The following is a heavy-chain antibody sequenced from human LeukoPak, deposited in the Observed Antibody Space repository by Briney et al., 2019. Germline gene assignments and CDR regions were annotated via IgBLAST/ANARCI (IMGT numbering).Heavy chain of an antibody. CDR1: GGSISSYY. Sequence: PSETLSLTCTVSGGSISSYYWSWIRQPPGKGLEWIGYIYYSGSTYYNPSLKSRVTISVDTSKNQFSLKLSSVTAADTAVYYCARAGITMIVVVQDAFDIWGQGTMVTVSS. CDR2: IYYSGST. D-gene: IGHD3-22*01. V-gene: IGHV4-59*12. CDR3: ARAGITMIVVVQDAFDI. J-gene: IGHJ3*02.